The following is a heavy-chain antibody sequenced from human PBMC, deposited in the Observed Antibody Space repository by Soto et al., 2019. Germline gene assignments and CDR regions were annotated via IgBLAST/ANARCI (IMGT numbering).Heavy chain of an antibody. J-gene: IGHJ4*02. D-gene: IGHD3-10*01. Sequence: SETLSLTCTVSGGSISSSSYYWGWIRQPPGKGLEWIGSIYYSGSTYYNPSLKSRVTISVDTSKNQFSLKLSSVTAADTAVYYCARLRRADYYGSGSYPGDEDYWGQGTLVTVSS. CDR3: ARLRRADYYGSGSYPGDEDY. CDR2: IYYSGST. CDR1: GGSISSSSYY. V-gene: IGHV4-39*01.